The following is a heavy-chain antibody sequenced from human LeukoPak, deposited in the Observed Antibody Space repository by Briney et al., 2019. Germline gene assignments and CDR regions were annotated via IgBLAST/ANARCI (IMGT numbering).Heavy chain of an antibody. J-gene: IGHJ4*02. D-gene: IGHD3-3*01. CDR3: ARGLRDDFWSGYHYYFDY. V-gene: IGHV1-69*10. CDR1: GGTFSSYT. Sequence: SVKVSCKASGGTFSSYTISWVRQAPGQGREWMGGIIPILGIANYAQKFQGRVTITADKSTSTAYMELSSLRSEDTAVYYCARGLRDDFWSGYHYYFDYWGQGTLVTVSS. CDR2: IIPILGIA.